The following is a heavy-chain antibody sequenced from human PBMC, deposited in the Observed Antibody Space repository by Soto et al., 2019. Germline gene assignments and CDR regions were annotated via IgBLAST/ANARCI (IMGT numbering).Heavy chain of an antibody. CDR1: GFTFNNYA. D-gene: IGHD3-10*01. CDR3: AKGRGGSGSLTPRVDF. J-gene: IGHJ4*02. Sequence: EVQLLESGGGLVQPGGSLRLSCAASGFTFNNYAMTWVRQAPGKGLEWVSAISGGGDTTSYADSVKGRFTVSRDGSKNTLYLKMSSLRAEATALYYCAKGRGGSGSLTPRVDFWGQGTLVTVSS. V-gene: IGHV3-23*01. CDR2: ISGGGDTT.